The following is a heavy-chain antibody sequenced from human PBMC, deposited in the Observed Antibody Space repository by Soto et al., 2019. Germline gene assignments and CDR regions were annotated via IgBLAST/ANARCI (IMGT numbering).Heavy chain of an antibody. CDR3: ARRPYYYDSSGYYQLDY. J-gene: IGHJ4*02. CDR1: GGTFSSYA. CDR2: IIPIFGTA. Sequence: SVKVSCKASGGTFSSYAISWVRQAPGQGLEWMGGIIPIFGTANYAQKFQGRVTITADESTSTAYMELSSLRSEDTAVYYCARRPYYYDSSGYYQLDYWGQGTLVTVS. D-gene: IGHD3-22*01. V-gene: IGHV1-69*13.